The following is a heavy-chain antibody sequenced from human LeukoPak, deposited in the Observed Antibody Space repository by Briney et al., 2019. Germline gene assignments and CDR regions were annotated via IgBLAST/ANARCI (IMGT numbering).Heavy chain of an antibody. CDR2: MDQGGGFI. CDR3: AKDYRGSGEVGETGPLDY. V-gene: IGHV3-23*01. D-gene: IGHD1-14*01. Sequence: GGSLRLSCIASGLTFRNYAVSWVRQASAKGLEWVAGMDQGGGFIQYADSVKGRFTISRDNSKNTLHLQMSSLRAEDTAVYYCAKDYRGSGEVGETGPLDYWGQGTLVTVSS. CDR1: GLTFRNYA. J-gene: IGHJ4*02.